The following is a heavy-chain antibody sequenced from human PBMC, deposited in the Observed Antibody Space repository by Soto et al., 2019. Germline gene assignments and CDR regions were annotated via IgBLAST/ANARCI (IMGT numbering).Heavy chain of an antibody. Sequence: LRLSCAASGFTFSSYAMSWVRQAPGKGLEWVSAISGSGGSTYYADSVKGRFTISRDNSKNTLYLQMNSLRAEDTAVYYCAKDGADSSGYPWYFDYWGQGTLVTVSS. D-gene: IGHD3-22*01. CDR3: AKDGADSSGYPWYFDY. J-gene: IGHJ4*02. V-gene: IGHV3-23*01. CDR1: GFTFSSYA. CDR2: ISGSGGST.